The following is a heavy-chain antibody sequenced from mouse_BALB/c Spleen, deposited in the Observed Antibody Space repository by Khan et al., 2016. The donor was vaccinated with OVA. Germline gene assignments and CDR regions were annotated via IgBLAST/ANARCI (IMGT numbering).Heavy chain of an antibody. V-gene: IGHV3-2*02. CDR3: ARVYGGDFDY. D-gene: IGHD2-10*02. J-gene: IGHJ2*01. Sequence: EVQLKESGPGLVKPSQSLSLTCTVTGYSITSDYAWNWIRQFPGNKLEWMGYISYSGNTKYNPSLKSRISVTRDTSKNQFFLQLNSVTTEDTATYYGARVYGGDFDYWGQGTTLTVSS. CDR1: GYSITSDYA. CDR2: ISYSGNT.